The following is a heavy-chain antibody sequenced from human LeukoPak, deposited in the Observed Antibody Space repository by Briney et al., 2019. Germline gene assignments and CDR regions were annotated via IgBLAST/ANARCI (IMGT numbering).Heavy chain of an antibody. CDR1: GFTFSSSW. CDR2: INPEGSQT. D-gene: IGHD5-24*01. Sequence: GGSLTLSCAASGFTFSSSWMNWVRQAPGKGLQWVGNINPEGSQTRFVDSVMGRFTMSKDNAKNALYLQMNNLRVEDTAVFYCAAWTDRGYNFWGQGTVVTVSS. CDR3: AAWTDRGYNF. V-gene: IGHV3-7*01. J-gene: IGHJ4*02.